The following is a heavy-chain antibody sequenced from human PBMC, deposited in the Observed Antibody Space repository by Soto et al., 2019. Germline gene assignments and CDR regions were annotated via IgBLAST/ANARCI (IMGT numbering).Heavy chain of an antibody. D-gene: IGHD6-13*01. V-gene: IGHV4-61*01. J-gene: IGHJ3*02. CDR2: IYYSGST. CDR1: GGSVSSGSYY. Sequence: SETLSLTCTVSGGSVSSGSYYWSWIRQPPGKGLEWIGYIYYSGSTNYNPSLKSRVTISVDTSKNQFSLKLSSVTAADTAVYYCARARYSSSWYAAFDIWGQGTMVTV. CDR3: ARARYSSSWYAAFDI.